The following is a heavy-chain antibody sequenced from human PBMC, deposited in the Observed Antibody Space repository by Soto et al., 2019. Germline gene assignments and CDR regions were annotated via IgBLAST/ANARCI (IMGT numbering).Heavy chain of an antibody. CDR2: IYYSVST. Sequence: SETLSLTCTVSGGSVSSGDYFWSWLRQSPGKRLDWIAYIYYSVSTNYNPSLKSRATISVETSKRQVSMTLTSMTAADAALYYCARSPTYYYYGFDVWGQGTAVTVSS. CDR3: ARSPTYYYYGFDV. V-gene: IGHV4-61*08. J-gene: IGHJ6*02. CDR1: GGSVSSGDYF. D-gene: IGHD3-16*01.